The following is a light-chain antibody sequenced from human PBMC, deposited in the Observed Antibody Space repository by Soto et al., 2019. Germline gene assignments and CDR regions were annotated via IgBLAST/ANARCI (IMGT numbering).Light chain of an antibody. J-gene: IGKJ2*01. V-gene: IGKV2-24*01. CDR1: QSLVHSDGNTY. Sequence: DLVMTQTPLSSPVTLGQPASISCRSSQSLVHSDGNTYLSWLQQRPGQPPRLLIYNIFNRFSGVPDRFRASGAGTDFTLKISRVEAEDVGVYYCMQVTQFPYTFGQGTKLEIK. CDR2: NIF. CDR3: MQVTQFPYT.